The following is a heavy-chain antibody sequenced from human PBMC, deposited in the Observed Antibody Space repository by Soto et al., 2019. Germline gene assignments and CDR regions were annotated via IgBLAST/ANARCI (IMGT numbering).Heavy chain of an antibody. CDR1: GYSFTSYW. D-gene: IGHD3-22*01. CDR2: IDPSDSYT. J-gene: IGHJ4*02. V-gene: IGHV5-10-1*01. Sequence: PGESLKISCKGSGYSFTSYWISWVLQMPGKGLEWMGRIDPSDSYTNYSPSFQGHVTISADKSISTAYLQWSSLKASDTAMYYCARHPTYYYDSSGYHYYFDYWGQGTLVTVSS. CDR3: ARHPTYYYDSSGYHYYFDY.